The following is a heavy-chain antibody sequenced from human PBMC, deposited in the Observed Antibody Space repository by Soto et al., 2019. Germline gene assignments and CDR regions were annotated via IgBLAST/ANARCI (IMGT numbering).Heavy chain of an antibody. CDR3: ARRYSSSSWAYYYYMDV. CDR2: ISAYNGNT. V-gene: IGHV1-18*01. D-gene: IGHD6-6*01. J-gene: IGHJ6*03. Sequence: ASVKVSCKASGYTFTSYGISWVRQAPGQGLEWMGWISAYNGNTNYAQKLQGRVTMTTDTSTRTAYMELRSLRSDDTAVYYCARRYSSSSWAYYYYMDVWGKGTTVTVSS. CDR1: GYTFTSYG.